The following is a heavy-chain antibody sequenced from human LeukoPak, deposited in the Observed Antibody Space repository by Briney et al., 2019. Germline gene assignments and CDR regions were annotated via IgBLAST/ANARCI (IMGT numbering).Heavy chain of an antibody. CDR2: ISSSGSTI. CDR1: GFTFSSYE. CDR3: ARDSVDWYFDL. Sequence: PGGSLRLSCAASGFTFSSYEMNWVRQAPGKGLEWVSYISSSGSTIYYADSVKGRFTISRDNANNSLYLQMNSLRAEDTAVYYCARDSVDWYFDLWGRGTLVTVSS. J-gene: IGHJ2*01. D-gene: IGHD2-2*01. V-gene: IGHV3-48*03.